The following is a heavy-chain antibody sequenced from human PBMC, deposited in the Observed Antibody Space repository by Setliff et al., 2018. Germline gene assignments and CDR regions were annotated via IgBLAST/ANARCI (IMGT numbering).Heavy chain of an antibody. Sequence: SETLSLTCTVSGASVSGNSYYWGWIRQPPGKGLEWIGSMYYGGGGSTYYNASLKSRVTISVDTSKNQFSLKLNSVTAADTAVYYCARASVVHAIAVGYWGQGTLVTVSS. V-gene: IGHV4-39*07. CDR1: GASVSGNSYY. CDR2: MYYGGGGST. D-gene: IGHD2-15*01. J-gene: IGHJ4*02. CDR3: ARASVVHAIAVGY.